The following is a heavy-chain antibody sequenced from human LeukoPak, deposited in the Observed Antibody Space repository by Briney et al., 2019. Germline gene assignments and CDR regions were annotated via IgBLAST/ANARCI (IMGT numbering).Heavy chain of an antibody. V-gene: IGHV3-48*04. CDR3: TGNRPPLEWLSYYYYYGMDV. J-gene: IGHJ6*02. D-gene: IGHD3-3*01. CDR1: GFTFSSYS. Sequence: GGSLRLSCAVSGFTFSSYSMNWVRQAPGKGLEWVSYISSSGSTIYYADSVKGRFTISRDNAKNSLYLQMNSLRAEDTAVYYCTGNRPPLEWLSYYYYYGMDVWGQGTTVTVSS. CDR2: ISSSGSTI.